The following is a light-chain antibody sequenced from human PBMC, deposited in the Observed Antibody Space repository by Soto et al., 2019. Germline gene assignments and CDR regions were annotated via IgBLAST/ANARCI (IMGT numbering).Light chain of an antibody. CDR1: QSVSSSF. Sequence: EIVLTQSPGTLSLSPGERATLSCRASQSVSSSFLAWYQQKPGQAPRLLIYGASSRATGIPDRFSGSGSGTHFTLTINRLEPEDFAVYYCQLYGTSRTFGQGTKVEIK. CDR3: QLYGTSRT. V-gene: IGKV3-20*01. CDR2: GAS. J-gene: IGKJ1*01.